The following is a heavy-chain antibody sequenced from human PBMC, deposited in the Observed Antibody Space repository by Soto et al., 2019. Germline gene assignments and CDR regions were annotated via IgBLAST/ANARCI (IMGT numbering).Heavy chain of an antibody. D-gene: IGHD6-6*01. Sequence: GGSLRLSCAASGFTFDDYAMHWVRQAPGKGLEWVSLISGDGGSTYYADSVKGRFTISRDNSKNSLYLQMNSLRTEDTALYYCAKDKGPNRQLVRGFDYWGQGTLVTVSS. CDR3: AKDKGPNRQLVRGFDY. CDR1: GFTFDDYA. J-gene: IGHJ4*02. CDR2: ISGDGGST. V-gene: IGHV3-43*02.